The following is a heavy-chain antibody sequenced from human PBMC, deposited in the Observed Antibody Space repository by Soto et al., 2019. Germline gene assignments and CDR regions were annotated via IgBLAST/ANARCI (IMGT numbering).Heavy chain of an antibody. J-gene: IGHJ4*02. CDR2: MNPNSGNT. CDR3: ARGPRGDGLSCSGGSCYGSSY. CDR1: GYTFTSYD. Sequence: QVQLVQSGAEVKKPGASVKVSCKASGYTFTSYDINWVRQATGQGLEWMGWMNPNSGNTGYAQKFQGRVTRTRNTSISTAYRELSGLRSEDAAVYYCARGPRGDGLSCSGGSCYGSSYWGQGTLVTVSS. D-gene: IGHD2-15*01. V-gene: IGHV1-8*01.